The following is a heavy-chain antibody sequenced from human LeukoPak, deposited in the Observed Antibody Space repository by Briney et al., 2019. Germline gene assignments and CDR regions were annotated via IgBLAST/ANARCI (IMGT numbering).Heavy chain of an antibody. J-gene: IGHJ5*02. D-gene: IGHD2-8*01. CDR3: VRVSGFCTNGVCPSFDP. V-gene: IGHV3-30*02. CDR1: RFTFSSYG. Sequence: GGSLRLSCAACRFTFSSYGMHWVRQAPGKGLEWVAFIRYDGSNKYYAGSVKGRFTISRDNSKNTLYLQMNSLRTEDTAVYYCVRVSGFCTNGVCPSFDPWGQGTLVTVSS. CDR2: IRYDGSNK.